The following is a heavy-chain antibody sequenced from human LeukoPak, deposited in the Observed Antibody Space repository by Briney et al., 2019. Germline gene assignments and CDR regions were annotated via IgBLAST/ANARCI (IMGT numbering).Heavy chain of an antibody. CDR1: GYTFTSYY. D-gene: IGHD5-18*01. Sequence: ASVKVSFKASGYTFTSYYMHWVRQAPGQGLEWMGIINPSGGSTSYAQKFQGRVTMTRDTSTSTVYMELSSLRSEDTAVYYCARDGSVDTAMVTTLYYYYYGMDVWGQGTTVTVSS. CDR3: ARDGSVDTAMVTTLYYYYYGMDV. J-gene: IGHJ6*02. CDR2: INPSGGST. V-gene: IGHV1-46*01.